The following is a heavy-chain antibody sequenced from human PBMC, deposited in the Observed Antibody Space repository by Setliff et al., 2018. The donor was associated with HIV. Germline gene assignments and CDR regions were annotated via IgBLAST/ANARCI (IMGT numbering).Heavy chain of an antibody. Sequence: GGSLRLSCAASELTFSNYAMTWVRQAPGKGLEWVGHIKSRTDGGTTDYAAPVKGRFTISRDDSKTTLYLQMNSLKTEDTAVYYCTTEDPWLRFGHWGQGTLVTVSS. V-gene: IGHV3-15*01. J-gene: IGHJ5*02. CDR3: TTEDPWLRFGH. D-gene: IGHD5-12*01. CDR1: ELTFSNYA. CDR2: IKSRTDGGTT.